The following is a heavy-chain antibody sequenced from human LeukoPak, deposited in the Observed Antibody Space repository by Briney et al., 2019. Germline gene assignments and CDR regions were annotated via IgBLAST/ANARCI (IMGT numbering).Heavy chain of an antibody. Sequence: SVKVSCKASGGTFSSYAIGWVRQVPGQGLEWMGGIIPIFGTANYAQKFQGRVTITADKSTSTAYMELSSLRSEDTAVYYCAGAGDNDFWSGSDGGDNWFDPWGQGTLVTVSS. V-gene: IGHV1-69*06. J-gene: IGHJ5*02. CDR2: IIPIFGTA. D-gene: IGHD3-3*01. CDR3: AGAGDNDFWSGSDGGDNWFDP. CDR1: GGTFSSYA.